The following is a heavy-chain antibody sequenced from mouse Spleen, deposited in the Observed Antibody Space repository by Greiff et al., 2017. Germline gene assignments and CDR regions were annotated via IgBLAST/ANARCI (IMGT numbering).Heavy chain of an antibody. J-gene: IGHJ1*01. CDR2: ISYDGSN. D-gene: IGHD2-1*01. Sequence: EVQLQESGPGLVKPSQSLSLTCSVTGYSITSGYYWNWIRQFPGNKLEWMGYISYDGSNNYNPSLTNRISITRDTSKNQFFLKLNSVTTEDTATYYCARETSSIYYGNYWYFDVWGAGTTVTVSS. CDR1: GYSITSGYY. CDR3: ARETSSIYYGNYWYFDV. V-gene: IGHV3-6*01.